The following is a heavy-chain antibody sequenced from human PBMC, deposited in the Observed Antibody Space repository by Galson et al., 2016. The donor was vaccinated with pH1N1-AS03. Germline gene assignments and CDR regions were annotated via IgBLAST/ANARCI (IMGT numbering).Heavy chain of an antibody. CDR2: IYSGGST. Sequence: SLRLSCAVSGFTVSSKYMSWVRQTPEKGLEWVSSIYSGGSTYYADSVKGRFTISRDNSKATLFLQMSSLRPEDTAVYYCAGEMGVTTFDYWGQGTLVTVSS. CDR3: AGEMGVTTFDY. J-gene: IGHJ4*02. V-gene: IGHV3-66*02. D-gene: IGHD1-26*01. CDR1: GFTVSSKY.